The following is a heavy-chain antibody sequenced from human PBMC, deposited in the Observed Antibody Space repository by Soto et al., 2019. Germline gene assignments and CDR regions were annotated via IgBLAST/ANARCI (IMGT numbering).Heavy chain of an antibody. J-gene: IGHJ4*02. CDR1: GGSVSSGSYY. CDR3: ARMGYSGYDYVPPFDY. D-gene: IGHD5-12*01. CDR2: IYYSGST. Sequence: PSETLSLTCTVSGGSVSSGSYYWSWIRQPPGKGLEWIGYIYYSGSTNYNPSLKSRVTISVDTSKNQFSLKLSSVTAADTAVYYCARMGYSGYDYVPPFDYWGQGTLVTVSS. V-gene: IGHV4-61*01.